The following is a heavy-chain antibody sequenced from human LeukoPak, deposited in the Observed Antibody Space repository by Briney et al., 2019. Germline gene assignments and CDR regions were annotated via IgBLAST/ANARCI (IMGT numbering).Heavy chain of an antibody. CDR3: GRQGYTASSYFLDF. CDR2: IYTTGAT. D-gene: IGHD1-26*01. CDR1: SGSINSYY. Sequence: PSETLSLTCTVSSGSINSYYWGWVRQPPGKGLEWIGRIYTTGATQYNPSLKSRVTMSIDTSTNQFSLNLRSMTAADTAVYYCGRQGYTASSYFLDFWSQGTLVAGS. J-gene: IGHJ4*02. V-gene: IGHV4-4*07.